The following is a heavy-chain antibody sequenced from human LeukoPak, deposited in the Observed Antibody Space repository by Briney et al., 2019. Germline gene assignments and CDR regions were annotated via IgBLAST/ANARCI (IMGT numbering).Heavy chain of an antibody. J-gene: IGHJ3*02. CDR1: GFTFSSYG. Sequence: GGSLRLSCAASGFTFSSYGMHWVRQAPGKELEWVAFIRYDGSNKYYADSVKGRFTISRDNSKNTLYLQMNSLRAEDTAVYYCAKGPVDAIRNAFDIWGQGTMVTVSS. D-gene: IGHD1-14*01. CDR3: AKGPVDAIRNAFDI. V-gene: IGHV3-30*02. CDR2: IRYDGSNK.